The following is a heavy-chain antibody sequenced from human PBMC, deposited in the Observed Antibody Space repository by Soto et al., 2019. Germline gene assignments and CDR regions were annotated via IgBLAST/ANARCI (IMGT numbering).Heavy chain of an antibody. Sequence: GGSLRLSCAASGFTFSSYAMHWVRQAPGKGLEWVAVISYNGRNKHYVDSVKGRFTISRDNSQDTLYLQMDSLRPDDTTVYYCARQAKIGDRSQFYFDSWGQGTLVTVSS. V-gene: IGHV3-30*04. J-gene: IGHJ4*02. CDR2: ISYNGRNK. CDR1: GFTFSSYA. D-gene: IGHD3-16*01. CDR3: ARQAKIGDRSQFYFDS.